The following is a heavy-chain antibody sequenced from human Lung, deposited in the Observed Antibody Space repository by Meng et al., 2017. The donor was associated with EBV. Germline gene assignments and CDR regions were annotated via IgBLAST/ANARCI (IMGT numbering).Heavy chain of an antibody. V-gene: IGHV4-30-4*01. CDR3: AREWCSGGSCYPDY. D-gene: IGHD2-15*01. CDR1: GGSICSGGYY. Sequence: QVPLQESGPGLVKPSQTLSLTCTVSGGSICSGGYYWSWIRQSPGKGLEWIGYIYYSGSTYYNPSLKSRVTISVDTSKNQFSLKLSSVTAADTAVYYCAREWCSGGSCYPDYWGQGTLVTVSS. J-gene: IGHJ4*02. CDR2: IYYSGST.